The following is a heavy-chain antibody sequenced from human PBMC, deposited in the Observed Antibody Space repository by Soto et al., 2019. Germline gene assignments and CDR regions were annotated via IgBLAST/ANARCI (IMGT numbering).Heavy chain of an antibody. J-gene: IGHJ5*02. CDR1: GGSISSGDYY. D-gene: IGHD2-21*02. Sequence: SETLSLTCTVSGGSISSGDYYWSWIRQPPGKGLEWIGYIYYSGSTYYNPSLKSRVTISVDTSKNQFSLKLSSVTAADTAVYYCARVGSAGDSSWFAPWGQGTLVTVSS. CDR2: IYYSGST. V-gene: IGHV4-30-4*01. CDR3: ARVGSAGDSSWFAP.